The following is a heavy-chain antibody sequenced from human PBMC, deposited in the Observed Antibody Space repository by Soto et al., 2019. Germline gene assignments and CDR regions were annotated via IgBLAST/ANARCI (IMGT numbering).Heavy chain of an antibody. CDR2: IIPIFGPA. CDR1: GVTFSSSG. D-gene: IGHD2-15*01. J-gene: IGHJ4*02. Sequence: GASVKVSCKASGVTFSSSGVSWVRQAPGQGLEYMGGIIPIFGPANYAQMFQGRVTITADESTSTAYMELNSLRSEDTAVYYCATSHCSGGTCFPRRNYFDYWGQGTLVTVSS. V-gene: IGHV1-69*13. CDR3: ATSHCSGGTCFPRRNYFDY.